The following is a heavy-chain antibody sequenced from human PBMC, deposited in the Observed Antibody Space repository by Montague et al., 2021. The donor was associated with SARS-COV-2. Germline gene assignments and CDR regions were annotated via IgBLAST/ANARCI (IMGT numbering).Heavy chain of an antibody. D-gene: IGHD3-22*01. Sequence: SESLSFTCTVSGGSMSDHYWAWIRQPPGKGLEWIGCIFHSGRTYYNPSLKSRVSMSVDTSKNQVSLRLSSLTAADTAVYYCARGGYYDNTGYYSDYYYNMDVGGQGTPVTVSS. CDR2: IFHSGRT. V-gene: IGHV4-59*11. CDR3: ARGGYYDNTGYYSDYYYNMDV. J-gene: IGHJ6*02. CDR1: GGSMSDHY.